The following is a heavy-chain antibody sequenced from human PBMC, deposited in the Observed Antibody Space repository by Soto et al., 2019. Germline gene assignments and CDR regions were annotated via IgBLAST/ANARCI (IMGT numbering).Heavy chain of an antibody. V-gene: IGHV4-4*07. J-gene: IGHJ5*02. CDR3: VRDGTKNSRDSFDP. CDR2: IYATGTT. D-gene: IGHD1-1*01. CDR1: SASISGFY. Sequence: PSATLSLTCTVSSASISGFYWSWIRKSAGTGLEWIGRIYATGTTDCNPSLKSRVMMSVDTSKKQFSLKLRSVTAADTAVYYCVRDGTKNSRDSFDPWGQGISVTVS.